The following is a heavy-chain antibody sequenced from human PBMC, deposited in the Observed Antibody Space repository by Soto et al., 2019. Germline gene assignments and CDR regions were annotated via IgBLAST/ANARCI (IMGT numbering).Heavy chain of an antibody. J-gene: IGHJ4*02. CDR3: AAVFDSSGYPTTNI. V-gene: IGHV4-59*03. CDR2: IYWST. D-gene: IGHD3-22*01. CDR1: GGSISSYY. Sequence: SETLSLTCTVSGGSISSYYWSWIRQPPGKGLEWIGYIYWSTNYNPSLKSRVTISVDTSTSTAYMELSSLRSEDTAVYYCAAVFDSSGYPTTNIWGQGTLVTVSS.